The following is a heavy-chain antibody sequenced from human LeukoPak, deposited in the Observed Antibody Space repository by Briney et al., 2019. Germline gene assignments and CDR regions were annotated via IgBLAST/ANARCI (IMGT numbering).Heavy chain of an antibody. CDR3: ARGDSGNFYHYYGMDV. J-gene: IGHJ6*02. Sequence: GGSPRLSCAASGFTFSTYWMSWVRQAPGKGLEWVANIKEDGTGKFYVDSVKGRFTISRDNAKNSLYLQMNSLRAEDTAVYYCARGDSGNFYHYYGMDVWGQGTTVTVSS. CDR1: GFTFSTYW. V-gene: IGHV3-7*01. D-gene: IGHD1-26*01. CDR2: IKEDGTGK.